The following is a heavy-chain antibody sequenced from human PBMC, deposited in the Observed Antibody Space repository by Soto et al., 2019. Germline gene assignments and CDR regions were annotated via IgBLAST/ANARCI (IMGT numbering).Heavy chain of an antibody. CDR1: GYSFTSYW. CDR2: IYPGDSDT. V-gene: IGHV5-51*01. J-gene: IGHJ6*02. CDR3: SPHDCSSTSGYLGGGHYYYGMEV. D-gene: IGHD2-2*01. Sequence: RGESLKISCKGSGYSFTSYWIGWVRQMPGKGLEWIGIIYPGDSDTRYSPSFQGQVTISADMSISTAYLQWSSLKASDTAMYYCSPHDCSSTSGYLGGGHYYYGMEVWDQETTVTVCS.